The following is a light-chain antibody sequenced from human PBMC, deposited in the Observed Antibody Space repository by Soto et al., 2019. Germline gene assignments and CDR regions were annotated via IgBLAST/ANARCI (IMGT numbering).Light chain of an antibody. J-gene: IGKJ4*01. CDR3: HQYASSPLT. V-gene: IGKV3-20*01. Sequence: EIVLTQSPGTLSLSSGERATLSCRASQSVRSNYLAWYQQKPGQAPRLLTYGASSRATGIPDRFGGSGSGTDFTITISSLEPEDFAVYYCHQYASSPLTFGGGTKVEIK. CDR1: QSVRSNY. CDR2: GAS.